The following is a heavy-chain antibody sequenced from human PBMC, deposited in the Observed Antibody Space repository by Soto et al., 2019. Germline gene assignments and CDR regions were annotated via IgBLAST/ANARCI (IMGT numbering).Heavy chain of an antibody. CDR2: IYNSGTT. D-gene: IGHD3-22*01. Sequence: PSETLSLTCTVSGDSVNSGTYYWSWIRQPPGKGLEWIGYIYNSGTTKYNPSLKSRVTISVDTSKNQFSLNLSSVTAADTAVYFCARAKTTIIVPENYWGQGTLVTVSS. CDR1: GDSVNSGTYY. V-gene: IGHV4-61*01. J-gene: IGHJ4*02. CDR3: ARAKTTIIVPENY.